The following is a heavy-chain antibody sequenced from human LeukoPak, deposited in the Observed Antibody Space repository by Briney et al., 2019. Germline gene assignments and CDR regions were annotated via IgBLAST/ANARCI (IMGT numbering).Heavy chain of an antibody. Sequence: GGSLRLSCAASGFTFSSYAMHWVRQAPGKGLEWVAVISYDGSNKYYADSVKGRFTISRDNSKNTLYLQMNSLRAEDTAVYYCARDPRSSRAGYYYYMDVWGKGTTVTVSS. V-gene: IGHV3-30-3*01. CDR1: GFTFSSYA. CDR3: ARDPRSSRAGYYYYMDV. D-gene: IGHD6-13*01. J-gene: IGHJ6*03. CDR2: ISYDGSNK.